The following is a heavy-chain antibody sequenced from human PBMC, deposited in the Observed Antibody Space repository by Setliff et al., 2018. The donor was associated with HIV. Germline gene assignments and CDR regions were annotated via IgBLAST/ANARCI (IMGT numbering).Heavy chain of an antibody. CDR3: ARQVSIPGVAITPVDY. J-gene: IGHJ4*02. D-gene: IGHD5-12*01. Sequence: PSETLSLTCTVSGGSISSYYWSWIRQSPGKGLEWIGYIYTSGSTKYNPSLKSRLTISVDTSKSQFSLRLTSVTAADTAIYYCARQVSIPGVAITPVDYWGQGALVTVSS. CDR2: IYTSGST. CDR1: GGSISSYY. V-gene: IGHV4-59*08.